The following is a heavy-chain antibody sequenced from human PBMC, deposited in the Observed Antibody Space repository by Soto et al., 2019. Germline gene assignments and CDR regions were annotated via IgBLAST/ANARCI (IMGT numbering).Heavy chain of an antibody. J-gene: IGHJ6*03. Sequence: SETLSLTCAVYGGSFSGYYWSWIRQPPGKGLEWIGEINHSGSTNYNPSLKSRVTISVDTSKNQFSLKLSSVTAADTAVYYCARGRVDYPHTFGWSGYYYYMDVWGKGTTVTVSS. CDR3: ARGRVDYPHTFGWSGYYYYMDV. V-gene: IGHV4-34*01. CDR2: INHSGST. CDR1: GGSFSGYY. D-gene: IGHD3-3*01.